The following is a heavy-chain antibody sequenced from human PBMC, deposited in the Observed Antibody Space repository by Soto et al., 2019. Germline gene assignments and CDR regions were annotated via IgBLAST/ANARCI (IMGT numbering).Heavy chain of an antibody. CDR3: ATARWGAADDNWFDP. V-gene: IGHV1-24*01. CDR2: FDPEDGET. Sequence: ASVKVSCKVSGYTLTELSMHWVRQAPGKGLEWMGGFDPEDGETIYAQKFQGRVTMTEDTSTDTAYMELSSLRSEDTDVYYCATARWGAADDNWFDPWGQGTFVTVSS. J-gene: IGHJ5*02. D-gene: IGHD6-13*01. CDR1: GYTLTELS.